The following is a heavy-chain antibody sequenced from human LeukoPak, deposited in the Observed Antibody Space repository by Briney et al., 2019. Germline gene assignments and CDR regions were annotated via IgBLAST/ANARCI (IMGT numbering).Heavy chain of an antibody. CDR1: GYTFTSYD. J-gene: IGHJ3*02. D-gene: IGHD1-14*01. CDR3: ARVVYSRRRFDAFDI. CDR2: MNPNSGNT. Sequence: ASVKVSCKASGYTFTSYDINWVRQATGQGLEWMGWMNPNSGNTGYAQKFQGRVAMTRNTSISTAYMELSSLRSEDTAVYYCARVVYSRRRFDAFDIWGQGTMVTVSS. V-gene: IGHV1-8*01.